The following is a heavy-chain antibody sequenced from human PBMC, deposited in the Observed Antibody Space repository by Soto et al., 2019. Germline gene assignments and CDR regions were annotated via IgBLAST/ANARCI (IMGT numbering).Heavy chain of an antibody. D-gene: IGHD6-13*01. Sequence: SETLSLTCAVSGGSISSGGYSWSWIRQPPGKGLEWIGEVHHSGNTRYNPSLRSRVTILVDKSKNQMSLKLSSVTAADTAVYYCAREGVSSRWYNYYGMDVWGQGTTVTVS. CDR2: VHHSGNT. V-gene: IGHV4-30-2*01. J-gene: IGHJ6*02. CDR1: GGSISSGGYS. CDR3: AREGVSSRWYNYYGMDV.